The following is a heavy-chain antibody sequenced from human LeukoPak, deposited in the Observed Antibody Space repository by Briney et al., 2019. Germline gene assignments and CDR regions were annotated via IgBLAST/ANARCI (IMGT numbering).Heavy chain of an antibody. Sequence: GRSLRLSCAASGFTFSSYGMHWVRQAPGKGLEWVAVISYDGSNKYYADSVKGRFTISRDNSKNTLYLQMNSLRAEDTAVYYCAKDEGYSYGLNYYYYYYGMDVWGQGTTVTVSS. CDR3: AKDEGYSYGLNYYYYYYGMDV. D-gene: IGHD5-18*01. V-gene: IGHV3-30*18. J-gene: IGHJ6*02. CDR1: GFTFSSYG. CDR2: ISYDGSNK.